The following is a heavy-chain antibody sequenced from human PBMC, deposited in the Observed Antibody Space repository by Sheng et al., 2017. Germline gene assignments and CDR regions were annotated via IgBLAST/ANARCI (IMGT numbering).Heavy chain of an antibody. CDR1: GGSISSSSYY. CDR3: ARRKVSGAFDI. V-gene: IGHV4-39*01. J-gene: IGHJ3*02. CDR2: IYYSGST. Sequence: QLQLQESGPGLVKPSETLSLTCTVSGGSISSSSYYWGWIRQPPGKGLEWIGSIYYSGSTYYNPSLKSRVTISVDTSKNQFSLKLSSVTAADTAVYYCARRKVSGAFDIWGQGTMVTVSS. D-gene: IGHD2-8*01.